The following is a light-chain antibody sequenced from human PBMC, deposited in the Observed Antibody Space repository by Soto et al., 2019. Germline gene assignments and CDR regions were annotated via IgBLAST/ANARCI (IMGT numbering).Light chain of an antibody. Sequence: QSVLTQPASVSGSPGQSITISCTGTSSDVGGYNFVSWYQQHPGKAPEVMIYDVSDRPSGVSNRFSGSKSGNTASLSISGLQTEDEADYYCSSYTSSSTLVFGTGTKVTVL. CDR3: SSYTSSSTLV. CDR1: SSDVGGYNF. V-gene: IGLV2-14*03. J-gene: IGLJ1*01. CDR2: DVS.